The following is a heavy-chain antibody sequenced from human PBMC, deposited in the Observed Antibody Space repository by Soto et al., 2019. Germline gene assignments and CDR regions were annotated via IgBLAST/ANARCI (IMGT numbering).Heavy chain of an antibody. J-gene: IGHJ4*01. CDR3: ATFRQNGDYVYFDY. Sequence: SETLSLTCTVSGGSISSYYWSWIRQPPGKGLEWIGYIYYSGSTNYNPSLKSRVTISVDTSKNQFSLKLNSVTAADTAVYYCATFRQNGDYVYFDYWGQGTLVTVSS. V-gene: IGHV4-59*08. D-gene: IGHD4-17*01. CDR2: IYYSGST. CDR1: GGSISSYY.